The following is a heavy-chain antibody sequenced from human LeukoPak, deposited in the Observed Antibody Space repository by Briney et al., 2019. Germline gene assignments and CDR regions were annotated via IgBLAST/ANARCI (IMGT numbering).Heavy chain of an antibody. CDR1: GGSISSGSYS. Sequence: SQTLSLTCTVSGGSISSGSYSWSWIRQPAGKGLEWIGRIYTSGSTNCNPSLKSRVTISVDTSKNQFSLKLSAVTAADTAVYYCARVRGDYGEDSYYYYMDVWGKGTTVTISS. D-gene: IGHD4-17*01. CDR3: ARVRGDYGEDSYYYYMDV. V-gene: IGHV4-61*02. CDR2: IYTSGST. J-gene: IGHJ6*03.